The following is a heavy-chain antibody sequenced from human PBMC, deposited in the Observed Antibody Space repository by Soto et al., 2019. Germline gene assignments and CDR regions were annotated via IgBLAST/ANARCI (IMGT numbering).Heavy chain of an antibody. CDR3: ARDVKPGKAAAGLYNWFDP. CDR1: GGSISSGGYY. J-gene: IGHJ5*02. D-gene: IGHD6-13*01. V-gene: IGHV4-31*01. CDR2: IYSSGST. Sequence: SETLSLTCTVSGGSISSGGYYWRWIRQHPGKGLEWIGYIYSSGSTYYKPQLKSQDNISDDKSKNQNKLKLSTVTATDKAVYYCARDVKPGKAAAGLYNWFDPWGQGTLVNVSS.